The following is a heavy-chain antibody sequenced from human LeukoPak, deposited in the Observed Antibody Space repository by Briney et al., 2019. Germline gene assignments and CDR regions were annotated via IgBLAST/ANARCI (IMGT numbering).Heavy chain of an antibody. D-gene: IGHD1-26*01. Sequence: PGGSLRLSCAASGFTFSSYWMSWVRQAPGKGLEWVANMKYDGSEKYYVDSVKGRFTISRDNAKNSLYLQMNSLRAEDTAVYYCAKGVGAYPDAFDIWGQGTMVTVSS. CDR2: MKYDGSEK. CDR3: AKGVGAYPDAFDI. J-gene: IGHJ3*02. V-gene: IGHV3-7*03. CDR1: GFTFSSYW.